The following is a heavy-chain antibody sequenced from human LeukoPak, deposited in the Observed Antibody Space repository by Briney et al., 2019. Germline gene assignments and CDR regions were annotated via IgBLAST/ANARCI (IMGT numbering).Heavy chain of an antibody. CDR1: GYTLTELS. Sequence: ASVKVSCKVSGYTLTELSVHWVRQAPGKGLEWMGGFDPEDGETIYAQKFQGRVTMTEDTSTDTAYMELSSLKSEDTAVYYCATSGSTAGRYFYAMDVWGQGTTVTVSS. CDR2: FDPEDGET. D-gene: IGHD1-26*01. V-gene: IGHV1-24*01. J-gene: IGHJ6*02. CDR3: ATSGSTAGRYFYAMDV.